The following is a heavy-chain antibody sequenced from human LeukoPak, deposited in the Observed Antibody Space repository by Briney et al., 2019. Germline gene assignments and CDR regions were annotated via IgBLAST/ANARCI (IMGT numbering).Heavy chain of an antibody. D-gene: IGHD5/OR15-5a*01. Sequence: SGGSLRLSRAASRFTFSSYWMTWVRQAPGKGLEWVANIKQDGSEKYYVDSVKGRFTISRDNAKNSLYLQMNSLRAEDTAVYYCARGRLGLDYWGQGILVTVSS. V-gene: IGHV3-7*04. CDR2: IKQDGSEK. CDR3: ARGRLGLDY. CDR1: RFTFSSYW. J-gene: IGHJ4*02.